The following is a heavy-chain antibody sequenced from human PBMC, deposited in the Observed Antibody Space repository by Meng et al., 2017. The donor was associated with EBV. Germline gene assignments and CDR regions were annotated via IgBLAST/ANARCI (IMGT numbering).Heavy chain of an antibody. V-gene: IGHV2-5*02. J-gene: IGHJ4*02. CDR3: AHSKYYSDSGGYWDYFDD. CDR1: GISLTTSGVG. Sequence: QTTFKAPGPPLFKPTQTLLLTCTFSGISLTTSGVGVGWIRQPPGKALEWLAVIYWDDAKRYSPSLKNRLTITKDTSKNQVVLTMTNMDPVDTATYFCAHSKYYSDSGGYWDYFDDWGQGTLVTASS. D-gene: IGHD3-10*01. CDR2: IYWDDAK.